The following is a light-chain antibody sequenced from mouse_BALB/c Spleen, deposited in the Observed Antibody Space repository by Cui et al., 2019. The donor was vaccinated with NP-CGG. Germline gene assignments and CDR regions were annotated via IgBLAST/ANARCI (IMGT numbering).Light chain of an antibody. Sequence: QAVVTQESALTTSPGETVTLTCRSSTRAVTTSNYANWVQEKPDHLFTGLMGGTNNRAPGVPNRFSGSLIEDKAVLTITGAQTEDEAIYFCALWYSNHWVFGGGTKLTVL. V-gene: IGLV1*01. J-gene: IGLJ1*01. CDR3: ALWYSNHWV. CDR1: TRAVTTSNY. CDR2: GTN.